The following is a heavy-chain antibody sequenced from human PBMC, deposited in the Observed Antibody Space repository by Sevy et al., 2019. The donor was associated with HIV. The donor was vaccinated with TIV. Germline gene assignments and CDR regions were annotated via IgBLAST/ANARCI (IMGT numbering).Heavy chain of an antibody. J-gene: IGHJ4*02. V-gene: IGHV4-31*03. D-gene: IGHD3-3*01. CDR1: GGSISSGGYY. Sequence: SETLSLTCTVSGGSISSGGYYWSWIRQHPGKGLEWIGYIYYSGSTYYNPSLRGRVTISVDTSKNQFSLKLSSVTAADTAVYYCAREIYEFWSGYYLDYWGQGTLVTVSS. CDR2: IYYSGST. CDR3: AREIYEFWSGYYLDY.